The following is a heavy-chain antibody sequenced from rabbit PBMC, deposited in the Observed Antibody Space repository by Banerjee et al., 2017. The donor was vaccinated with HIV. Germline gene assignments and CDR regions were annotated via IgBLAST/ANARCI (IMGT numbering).Heavy chain of an antibody. CDR1: GFSFSSGYD. D-gene: IGHD8-1*01. J-gene: IGHJ3*01. V-gene: IGHV1S40*01. CDR3: ARSVAGADWSYAL. Sequence: QSLEESGGDLVKPGASLTLTCTASGFSFSSGYDMCWVRQAPGKGLEWIACIYAGSGNTYYASWAKGRFTISKTSSTTVTLQMTSLTVADTATYFCARSVAGADWSYALWGQGTLVTVS. CDR2: IYAGSGNT.